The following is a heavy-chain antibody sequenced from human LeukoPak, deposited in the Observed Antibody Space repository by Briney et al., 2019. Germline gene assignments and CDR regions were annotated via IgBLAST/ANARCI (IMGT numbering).Heavy chain of an antibody. CDR1: GFTFNSYT. Sequence: HPGGSLRLSCAASGFTFNSYTMHWVRQAPGKGLEWVAVISYDGNNKYYADSVKGRFTISRDNSKNTLYLQMNSLRAEDTAVYYCARVFSASYYDSSGYLYYWGQGTLVTVSS. V-gene: IGHV3-30*04. J-gene: IGHJ4*02. CDR2: ISYDGNNK. CDR3: ARVFSASYYDSSGYLYY. D-gene: IGHD3-22*01.